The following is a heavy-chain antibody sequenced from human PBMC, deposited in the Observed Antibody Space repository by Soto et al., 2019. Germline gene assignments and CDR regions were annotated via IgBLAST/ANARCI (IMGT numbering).Heavy chain of an antibody. CDR2: ISAYNGNT. D-gene: IGHD6-13*01. Sequence: GASGKVSCKASGYTFTSSGLSWVRPAPGQGLEWMGWISAYNGNTNYAQKHQGRVTMTTDTSTSTAYMELRSLRSDDTAVYYCAIEWQQLVLDWFYPSSQRSLDIGSS. V-gene: IGHV1-18*04. CDR3: AIEWQQLVLDWFYP. J-gene: IGHJ5*02. CDR1: GYTFTSSG.